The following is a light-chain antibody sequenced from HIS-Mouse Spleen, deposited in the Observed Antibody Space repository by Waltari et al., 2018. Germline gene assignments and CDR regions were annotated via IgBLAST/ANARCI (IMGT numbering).Light chain of an antibody. Sequence: QSALTQPASVSGSPGPSITISCTGTSSDVGRYNLVSWYQQHPGNAPKLMSYEGSKRPSGVSNRFSGSKSGNTASLTISGLQAEDEADYYCCSYAGSSTYVVFGGGTKLTVL. J-gene: IGLJ2*01. V-gene: IGLV2-23*01. CDR1: SSDVGRYNL. CDR3: CSYAGSSTYVV. CDR2: EGS.